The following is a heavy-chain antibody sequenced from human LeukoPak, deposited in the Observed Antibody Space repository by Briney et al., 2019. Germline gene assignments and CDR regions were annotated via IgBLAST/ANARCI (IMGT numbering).Heavy chain of an antibody. CDR2: ISYDGSNK. CDR3: AKDRRYSSSWYVDY. V-gene: IGHV3-30*18. D-gene: IGHD6-13*01. Sequence: GGSLRLSCSASGITFSSYGMHWVRQAPGKGLEWVAVISYDGSNKYYADSVKGRFTISRDNSKNTLYLQMNSLRAEDTAVYYCAKDRRYSSSWYVDYWGQGTLVTVSS. CDR1: GITFSSYG. J-gene: IGHJ4*02.